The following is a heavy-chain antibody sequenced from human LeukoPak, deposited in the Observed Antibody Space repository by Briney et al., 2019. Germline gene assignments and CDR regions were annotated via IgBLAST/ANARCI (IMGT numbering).Heavy chain of an antibody. CDR1: GFTFSSYS. J-gene: IGHJ6*03. CDR3: ARVAAAFYYYYYMDV. CDR2: ISSSSRYR. V-gene: IGHV3-21*01. Sequence: PGGSLRLSCAASGFTFSSYSMNWVRQAPGKGLEWVSSISSSSRYRYYADSVKGRFPISRDNTKNSLYLQMNSLRAEDTAVYYCARVAAAFYYYYYMDVWGKETTVTVSS. D-gene: IGHD6-13*01.